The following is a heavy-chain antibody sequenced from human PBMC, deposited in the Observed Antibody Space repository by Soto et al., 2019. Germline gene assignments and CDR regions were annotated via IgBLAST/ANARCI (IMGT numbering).Heavy chain of an antibody. J-gene: IGHJ4*01. V-gene: IGHV3-48*01. CDR3: ARGDDSYGYCNVY. Sequence: GGSLRLSCAASGFTFSSYSMNWVRQAPGKGLEWVSYISSSSSTMNYADSVKGRFTISRDNAKNSLYLQMNSLRAEDTAVYYRARGDDSYGYCNVYWGQGTLVTVSS. CDR1: GFTFSSYS. CDR2: ISSSSSTM. D-gene: IGHD3-22*01.